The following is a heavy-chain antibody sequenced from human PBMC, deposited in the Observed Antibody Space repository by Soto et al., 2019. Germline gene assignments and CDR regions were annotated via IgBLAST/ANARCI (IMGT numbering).Heavy chain of an antibody. V-gene: IGHV3-30-3*01. CDR1: GLTFSSYA. CDR2: ISYDGTNK. J-gene: IGHJ4*02. CDR3: ARDPGRDDYNSPYFDY. D-gene: IGHD4-4*01. Sequence: HPGGSLRLSCAASGLTFSSYAMHWVRQAPGMGLEWVALISYDGTNKQYADSVKGRFTISRDNSKSTLYLQMNSLRPEDTAMYYCARDPGRDDYNSPYFDYWGQGTLVTVSS.